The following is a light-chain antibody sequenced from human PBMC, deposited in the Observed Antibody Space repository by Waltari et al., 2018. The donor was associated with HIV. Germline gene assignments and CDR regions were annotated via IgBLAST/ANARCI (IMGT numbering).Light chain of an antibody. CDR2: EVS. Sequence: QSALTQPASVSGSPGQSITISCTGTSSDVGSYNYVSWYQQHPDKATKLMIYEVSNRPSGVFNRFSGSKSDNTASLTISGLQAEDEADYYCSSYRSSSTPLWVFGGGTKLTVL. CDR1: SSDVGSYNY. V-gene: IGLV2-14*01. CDR3: SSYRSSSTPLWV. J-gene: IGLJ3*02.